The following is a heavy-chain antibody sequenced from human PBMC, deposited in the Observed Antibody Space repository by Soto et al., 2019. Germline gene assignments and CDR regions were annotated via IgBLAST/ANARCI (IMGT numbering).Heavy chain of an antibody. V-gene: IGHV1-3*01. CDR2: INAGNGNT. CDR1: GYTFTSYA. J-gene: IGHJ4*02. D-gene: IGHD6-19*01. CDR3: ARVPMYSSGWLFDY. Sequence: ASVKVSCKASGYTFTSYAMHWVRQAPGQRLEWMGWINAGNGNTKYSQKFQGRVTITRDTSASTAYMELSSLRSEDTAVYYCARVPMYSSGWLFDYWGQGNLVTVSS.